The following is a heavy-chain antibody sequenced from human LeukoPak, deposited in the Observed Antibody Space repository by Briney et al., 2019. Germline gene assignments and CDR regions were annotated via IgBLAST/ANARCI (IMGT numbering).Heavy chain of an antibody. CDR3: ARGRSPPTTIFGVVIGGRWFDP. D-gene: IGHD3-3*01. V-gene: IGHV4-39*01. J-gene: IGHJ5*02. Sequence: SETLSLTCTVSGGSISSSSYYWGWIRQPPGKGLEWIGSVYYSGSTYYNPSLKSRVTISVDTSKNQFSLKLSSVTAADTAVYYCARGRSPPTTIFGVVIGGRWFDPWGQGTLVTVSS. CDR2: VYYSGST. CDR1: GGSISSSSYY.